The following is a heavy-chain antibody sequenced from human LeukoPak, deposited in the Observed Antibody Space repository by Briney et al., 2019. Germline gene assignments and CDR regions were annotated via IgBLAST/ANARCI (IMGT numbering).Heavy chain of an antibody. CDR2: IRYDGNNK. D-gene: IGHD6-13*01. CDR3: AREGGSSSWPNWFDP. Sequence: GGSLRLSCAASGFTFSSYGMHWVRQAPGKGLEWVAFIRYDGNNKYYADSVKGRFTISRDNSKNTLYLQMNSLRAEDTAVYYCAREGGSSSWPNWFDPWGQGTLVTVSS. J-gene: IGHJ5*02. CDR1: GFTFSSYG. V-gene: IGHV3-30*02.